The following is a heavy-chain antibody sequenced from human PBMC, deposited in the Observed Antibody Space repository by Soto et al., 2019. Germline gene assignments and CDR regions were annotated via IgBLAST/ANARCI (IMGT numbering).Heavy chain of an antibody. Sequence: PGGSLRLSCAASGFTLSSYGMHWVRQAPGKGLEWVAVISYDGSNKYYADSVNGRFTISRDNSKNTLYLQMNSLRAEDTAVYYCAKNCCGDCPHLDYWGQGTLVTVSS. CDR1: GFTLSSYG. J-gene: IGHJ4*02. CDR3: AKNCCGDCPHLDY. D-gene: IGHD2-21*02. CDR2: ISYDGSNK. V-gene: IGHV3-30*18.